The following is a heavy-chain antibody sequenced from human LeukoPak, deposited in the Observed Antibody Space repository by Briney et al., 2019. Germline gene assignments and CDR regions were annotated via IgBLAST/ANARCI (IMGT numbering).Heavy chain of an antibody. CDR2: GDYSGGT. Sequence: PSETLSLTCTVSGDSFSSVTDYWAWLRQPPGKGLEWIASGDYSGGTYYNPSLESRVAISADMSKNQFSLKLTSVTGADTAVYYCAGERGQEYSSGWYKRNYFDNWGQGIRVTVSS. D-gene: IGHD6-19*01. CDR1: GDSFSSVTDY. CDR3: AGERGQEYSSGWYKRNYFDN. J-gene: IGHJ4*02. V-gene: IGHV4-39*07.